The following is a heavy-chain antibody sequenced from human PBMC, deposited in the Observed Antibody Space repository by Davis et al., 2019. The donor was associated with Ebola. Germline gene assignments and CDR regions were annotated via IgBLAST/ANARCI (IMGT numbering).Heavy chain of an antibody. CDR2: ISWNSDSV. D-gene: IGHD5-12*01. CDR1: GFTFSTYS. Sequence: PGGSLRLSCAASGFTFSTYSINWVRHVPGKGLEWVSSISWNSDSVGYADFVEGRFTISKDNAKNSLYLQMNSLRPDDTALYYCARDSLRYSAAYGGWLDSWGQGTLVTVSS. J-gene: IGHJ5*01. CDR3: ARDSLRYSAAYGGWLDS. V-gene: IGHV3-9*01.